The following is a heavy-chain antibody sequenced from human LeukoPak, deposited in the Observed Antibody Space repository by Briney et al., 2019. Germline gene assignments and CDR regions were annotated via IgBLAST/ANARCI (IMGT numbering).Heavy chain of an antibody. J-gene: IGHJ6*03. CDR1: GFTFSSYE. V-gene: IGHV3-48*03. CDR2: TSSSGRTI. Sequence: GGSLRLSCAASGFTFSSYEMNWVRQVPGKGLEWVSYTSSSGRTIDYADSVKGRFTMSRDNAKNSLYLQMNSLRAEDTAVYYCERVGSTSIYYYYMDVWGKGTTVTISS. CDR3: ERVGSTSIYYYYMDV. D-gene: IGHD2-2*01.